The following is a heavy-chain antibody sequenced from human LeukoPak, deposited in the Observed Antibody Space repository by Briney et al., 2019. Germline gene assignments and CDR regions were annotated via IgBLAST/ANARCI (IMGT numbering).Heavy chain of an antibody. D-gene: IGHD6-13*01. CDR3: ARAQSIAAAGIAY. J-gene: IGHJ4*02. CDR1: GGSFSGYY. Sequence: SETLSLTCAVYGGSFSGYYWSWIRQPPGKGLEWIGEINHSGSTNYNPSLKSRVTISVDTSKNQFSLKLSSVTAADTAVYYCARAQSIAAAGIAYWGQGTLVTVSS. CDR2: INHSGST. V-gene: IGHV4-34*01.